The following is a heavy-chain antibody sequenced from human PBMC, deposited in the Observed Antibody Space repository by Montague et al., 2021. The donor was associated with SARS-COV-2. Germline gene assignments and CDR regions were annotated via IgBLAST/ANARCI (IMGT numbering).Heavy chain of an antibody. Sequence: SETLSLTCPVSGGSTSNYYWTWIRQSPGKGLQWIGYIFYTGSTKFNPSLKSRVSMSLDTSKNHFSLRLSAVTAADTAVYYCARQYYDSSGEDAFDIWGQGTMVTVSS. V-gene: IGHV4-59*01. CDR2: IFYTGST. D-gene: IGHD3-22*01. J-gene: IGHJ3*02. CDR1: GGSTSNYY. CDR3: ARQYYDSSGEDAFDI.